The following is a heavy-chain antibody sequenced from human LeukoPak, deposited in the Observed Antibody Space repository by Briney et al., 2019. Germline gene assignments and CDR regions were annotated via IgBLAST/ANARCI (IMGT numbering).Heavy chain of an antibody. Sequence: SETLSLTCAVCGGSFSGYYWSWIRQPPGKGLEWTGEINHSGSTNYNPSLKSRVTIPVDTSKNQFSLKLSSVTAADTAVYYCARVRGYSGFDYWGQGTLVTVSS. CDR3: ARVRGYSGFDY. V-gene: IGHV4-34*01. J-gene: IGHJ4*02. CDR1: GGSFSGYY. CDR2: INHSGST. D-gene: IGHD6-13*01.